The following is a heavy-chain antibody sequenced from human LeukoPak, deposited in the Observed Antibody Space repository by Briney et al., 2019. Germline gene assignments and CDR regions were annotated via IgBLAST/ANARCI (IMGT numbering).Heavy chain of an antibody. CDR1: GFIFSDYY. Sequence: KPGGSLRLSCAASGFIFSDYYMSWIRQPPGKGLEWIAYINYNGRTNYNPSLKSRVSISLDTSKNQFSLKLSSVTAADTAVYYCAKGAGWYGVWGQGALVTVSS. J-gene: IGHJ4*02. D-gene: IGHD6-19*01. CDR2: INYNGRT. CDR3: AKGAGWYGV. V-gene: IGHV4-59*01.